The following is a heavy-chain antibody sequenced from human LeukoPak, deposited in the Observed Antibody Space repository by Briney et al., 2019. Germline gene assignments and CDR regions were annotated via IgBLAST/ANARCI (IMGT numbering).Heavy chain of an antibody. Sequence: SETLSLTCTVSGGSISSSSYYWGWIRQPPGKGLEWIGSIYYSGSTYYNPSLKSRVTISVDTSKNQFSLKLSSVTAANTAVYSCARTIYSNYFDYWGQGTLVTVSP. J-gene: IGHJ4*02. CDR2: IYYSGST. CDR1: GGSISSSSYY. CDR3: ARTIYSNYFDY. D-gene: IGHD3-9*01. V-gene: IGHV4-39*01.